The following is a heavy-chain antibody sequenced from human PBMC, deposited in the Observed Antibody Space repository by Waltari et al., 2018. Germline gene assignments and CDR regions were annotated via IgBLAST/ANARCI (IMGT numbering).Heavy chain of an antibody. CDR2: ISGSGGST. CDR1: GFTFSSYA. Sequence: EVQLLESGGGLVQPGGSLRLSCAASGFTFSSYAMSWVRQAPGKGLEWVSAISGSGGSTYDADSVKGRFTISRDNSKNTLYLQMNSLRAEDTAVYYCAKVWGVIIAFDIWGQGTMVTVSS. D-gene: IGHD3-10*01. J-gene: IGHJ3*02. V-gene: IGHV3-23*01. CDR3: AKVWGVIIAFDI.